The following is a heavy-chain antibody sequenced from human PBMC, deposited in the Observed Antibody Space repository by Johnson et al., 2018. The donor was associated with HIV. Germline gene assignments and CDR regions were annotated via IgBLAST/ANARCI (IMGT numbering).Heavy chain of an antibody. Sequence: QVKLVESGGGVVQPGRSLRLSCAASGFIFSSYAMHWVRQAPGKGLAWVAVISYDGSNKYYADSVKGRFTLSRDNSKNTLYLQMSSLRVDDTAVYYCAKDPTDFGADWAFDIWGQGTMVTVSS. CDR1: GFIFSSYA. CDR3: AKDPTDFGADWAFDI. D-gene: IGHD3-10*01. J-gene: IGHJ3*02. V-gene: IGHV3-30-3*01. CDR2: ISYDGSNK.